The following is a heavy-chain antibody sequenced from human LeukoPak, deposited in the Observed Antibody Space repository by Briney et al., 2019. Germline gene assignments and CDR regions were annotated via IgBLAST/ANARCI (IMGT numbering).Heavy chain of an antibody. CDR3: AKSAPYDSYDASGYSDF. J-gene: IGHJ4*02. Sequence: GGSLRLSCATSGFNFSNYGMNWVRQPPGKGLEWVSIISGRGDGSYYADSVKGRFTISRDNHKNTLYLQMDRLRDEDTAVYYCAKSAPYDSYDASGYSDFWGQRTLVTVSS. CDR2: ISGRGDGS. V-gene: IGHV3-23*01. CDR1: GFNFSNYG. D-gene: IGHD3-22*01.